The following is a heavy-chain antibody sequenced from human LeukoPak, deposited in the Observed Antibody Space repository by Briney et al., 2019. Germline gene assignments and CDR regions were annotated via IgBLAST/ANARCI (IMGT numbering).Heavy chain of an antibody. J-gene: IGHJ4*02. CDR2: IYHSGST. Sequence: RTSETLSLTCAVSGGSISSSSWWSWVRQPPGKGLEWIGEIYHSGSTNYNPSLKSRVTISVDKSKNQFSLKLSSVTAADTAVYSCARLPFNSGYEYFDYWGQGTLVTVSS. CDR3: ARLPFNSGYEYFDY. V-gene: IGHV4-4*02. D-gene: IGHD5-12*01. CDR1: GGSISSSSW.